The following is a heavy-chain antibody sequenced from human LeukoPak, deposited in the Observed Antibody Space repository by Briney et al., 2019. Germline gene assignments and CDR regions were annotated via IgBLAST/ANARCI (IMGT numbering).Heavy chain of an antibody. CDR3: AKDKEYSSGWYGGQDYGMDV. D-gene: IGHD6-19*01. J-gene: IGHJ6*02. CDR2: IKNKTNGGTT. CDR1: GFVFSSAW. V-gene: IGHV3-15*01. Sequence: GGSLRLSCAASGFVFSSAWMTWVRQAPGKGLEWVGHIKNKTNGGTTDYAAPVKGRFIISRDDSKNTLYLQMNSLRAEDTAVYYCAKDKEYSSGWYGGQDYGMDVWGQGTTVTVSS.